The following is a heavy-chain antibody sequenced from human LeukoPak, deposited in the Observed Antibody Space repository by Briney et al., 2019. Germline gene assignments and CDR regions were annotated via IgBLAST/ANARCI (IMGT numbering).Heavy chain of an antibody. Sequence: GSLRLSCAASGFTFSSYAMSWVRQPPGKGLEWIGSIYYSGSTYYNPSLKSRVTISVDTSKNQFSLKLSSVTAADTAVYYCARASGYCSSTSCYILDYWGQGTLVTVSS. D-gene: IGHD2-2*02. J-gene: IGHJ4*02. CDR1: GFTFSSYA. V-gene: IGHV4-39*01. CDR2: IYYSGST. CDR3: ARASGYCSSTSCYILDY.